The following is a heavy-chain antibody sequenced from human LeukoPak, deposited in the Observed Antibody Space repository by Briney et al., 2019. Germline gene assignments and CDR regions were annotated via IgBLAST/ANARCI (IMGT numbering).Heavy chain of an antibody. J-gene: IGHJ4*02. CDR2: IIPIFGTA. D-gene: IGHD3-3*01. CDR1: GGTFSSYA. CDR3: ATGRFLEWSTSLYFDY. V-gene: IGHV1-69*06. Sequence: ASVKVSCKASGGTFSSYAISWVRQAPGQGLEWMGGIIPIFGTANYAQKFQGRVTMTEDTSTDTAYMELSSLRSEDTAVYYCATGRFLEWSTSLYFDYWGQGTLVTVSS.